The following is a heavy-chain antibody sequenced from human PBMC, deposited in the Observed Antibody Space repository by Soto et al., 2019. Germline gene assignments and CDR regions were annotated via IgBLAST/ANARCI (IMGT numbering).Heavy chain of an antibody. CDR1: GFTFSSYS. Sequence: GGSLSLSCAASGFTFSSYSMNWVRQAPGKGLEWVSSISSSSSYIYYADSVKGRFTISRDNAKNSLYLQMNSLRAEDTAVYYCARDRSVTIFGVVRFDYWGQGTLVTVSS. CDR2: ISSSSSYI. J-gene: IGHJ4*02. D-gene: IGHD3-3*01. V-gene: IGHV3-21*01. CDR3: ARDRSVTIFGVVRFDY.